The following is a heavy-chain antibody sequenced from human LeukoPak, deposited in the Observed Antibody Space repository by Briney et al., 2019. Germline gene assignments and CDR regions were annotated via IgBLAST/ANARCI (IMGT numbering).Heavy chain of an antibody. CDR1: GYTLTELS. CDR3: ATGLGSGYDYYFDY. V-gene: IGHV1-24*01. CDR2: FDPEDGET. Sequence: TSVKVSCKVSGYTLTELSMHWVRQAPGKGLEWMGGFDPEDGETIYAQKFQGRVTMTEDTSTDTAYMELSSLRSEDTAVYYCATGLGSGYDYYFDYWGQGTLVTVSS. D-gene: IGHD5-12*01. J-gene: IGHJ4*02.